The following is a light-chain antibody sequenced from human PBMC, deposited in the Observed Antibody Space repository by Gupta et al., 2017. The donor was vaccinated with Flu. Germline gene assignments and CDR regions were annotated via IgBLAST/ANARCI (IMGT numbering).Light chain of an antibody. V-gene: IGLV1-44*01. CDR2: STN. Sequence: SCTGTTANVGSNGGNWYQQDPETAPKHLIFSTNKSHEGGSARVAGSKSGTSASLAISGLPAEEEDNYYCEDWEDRRTGIIWVFGGGTEVTVL. J-gene: IGLJ3*02. CDR3: EDWEDRRTGIIWV. CDR1: TANVGSNG.